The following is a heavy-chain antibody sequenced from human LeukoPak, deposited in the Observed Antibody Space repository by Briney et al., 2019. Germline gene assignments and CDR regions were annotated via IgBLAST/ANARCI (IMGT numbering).Heavy chain of an antibody. J-gene: IGHJ6*03. CDR3: ASCCSSTSCYDYMDV. V-gene: IGHV3-53*01. Sequence: GGSLRLSCAASGFTVSSNYMSRVRQAPGKGLEWVSVIYSGGSTYYADSVKGRFTISRDNSKNTLYLQMNSLRAEDTAVYYCASCCSSTSCYDYMDVWGKGTTVTISS. CDR1: GFTVSSNY. CDR2: IYSGGST. D-gene: IGHD2-2*01.